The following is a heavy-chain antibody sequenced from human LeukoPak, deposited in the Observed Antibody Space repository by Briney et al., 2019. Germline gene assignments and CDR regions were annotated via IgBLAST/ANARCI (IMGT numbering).Heavy chain of an antibody. CDR3: VKDSGGYYFDY. CDR2: IWYDGSKK. J-gene: IGHJ4*02. CDR1: GFTFSDYG. D-gene: IGHD3-22*01. Sequence: PGGSLRLSCTTSGFTFSDYGMHWARQAPGKGLEWVAVIWYDGSKKYYSDSVKGRFTVSRDNSKYTLSLQMNSLRAEDTAVYYCVKDSGGYYFDYWGQGTLVTVSS. V-gene: IGHV3-33*06.